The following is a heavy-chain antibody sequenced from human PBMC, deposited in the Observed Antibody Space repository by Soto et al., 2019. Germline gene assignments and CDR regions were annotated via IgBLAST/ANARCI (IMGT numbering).Heavy chain of an antibody. CDR2: MNPNSGNT. V-gene: IGHV1-8*01. CDR1: GYTFTSYD. J-gene: IGHJ6*02. CDR3: ARGGSSSWTDYYYYYYGMDV. Sequence: ASVKVSCKASGYTFTSYDINWVRQATGQGLEWMGWMNPNSGNTGYAQKFQGRVTMTRNTSISTAYMELSSLRSEDTAVYYCARGGSSSWTDYYYYYYGMDVWGQGTTVTVS. D-gene: IGHD6-13*01.